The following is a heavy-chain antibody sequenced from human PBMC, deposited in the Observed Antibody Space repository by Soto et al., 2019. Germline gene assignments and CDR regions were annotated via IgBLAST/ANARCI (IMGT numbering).Heavy chain of an antibody. Sequence: GESLKISCKGSGYSFTSYWIGWVRQMPGKGLEWMGIIYPGDSDTRYSPSFQGQVTISADKSISTAYLQWSSLKASDTAMYYCARQKSVAVAGTWYYYYGMDVWGQGTTVTAP. V-gene: IGHV5-51*01. D-gene: IGHD6-19*01. CDR3: ARQKSVAVAGTWYYYYGMDV. CDR2: IYPGDSDT. CDR1: GYSFTSYW. J-gene: IGHJ6*02.